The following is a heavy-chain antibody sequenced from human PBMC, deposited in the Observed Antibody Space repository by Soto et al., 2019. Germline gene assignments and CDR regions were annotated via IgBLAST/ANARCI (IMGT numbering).Heavy chain of an antibody. CDR1: GGSISSGGYS. J-gene: IGHJ6*02. V-gene: IGHV4-30-2*01. CDR2: IYHSGST. CDR3: ARSVSRLYYYYYGMDV. D-gene: IGHD3-10*01. Sequence: SETLSLTCAVSGGSISSGGYSWSWIRQPPGKGLEWIGYIYHSGSTYYNPSLKSRVTISVDRSKNQFSLKLSSVTAADTAVYYCARSVSRLYYYYYGMDVWGQGTTVTVSS.